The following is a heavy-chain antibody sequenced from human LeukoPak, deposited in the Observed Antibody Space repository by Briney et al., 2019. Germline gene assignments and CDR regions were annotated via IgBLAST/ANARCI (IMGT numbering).Heavy chain of an antibody. CDR2: INPNSGCT. D-gene: IGHD6-6*01. CDR1: GWTFTEYY. J-gene: IGHJ4*02. CDR3: ATDGVAAHKQDY. Sequence: AAVKVSCKASGWTFTEYYMHWLGQAPGQGLEWIGRINPNSGCTNYAQKFQGRVTMTRERSISTAYMQLSGLRSDDTAVYYCATDGVAAHKQDYWGQGSLVSVSS. V-gene: IGHV1-2*06.